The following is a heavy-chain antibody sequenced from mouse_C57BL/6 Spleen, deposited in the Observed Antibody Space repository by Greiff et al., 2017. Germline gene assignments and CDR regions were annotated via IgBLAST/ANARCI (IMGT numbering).Heavy chain of an antibody. V-gene: IGHV14-2*01. J-gene: IGHJ2*01. CDR1: GFNIKDYY. CDR2: IDPEDGET. Sequence: DVKLQESGAELVKPGASVKLSCTASGFNIKDYYMHWVKQRTEQGLEWIGRIDPEDGETKYAPKFQGKATITADPSSNTAYLQLSSLTSEDTAVYYCARGPILRFYFDYWGQGTTLTVSS. D-gene: IGHD1-1*01. CDR3: ARGPILRFYFDY.